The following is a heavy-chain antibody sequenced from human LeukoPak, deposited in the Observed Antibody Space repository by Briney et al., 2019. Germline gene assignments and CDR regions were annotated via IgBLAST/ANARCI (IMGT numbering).Heavy chain of an antibody. CDR3: ATELQLNKGGRDAFEI. J-gene: IGHJ3*02. CDR1: GFTFSNYW. D-gene: IGHD4-11*01. CDR2: IKQDGSEK. V-gene: IGHV3-7*01. Sequence: GGSLRLSCAASGFTFSNYWMSWVRQTPGKGLEWVANIKQDGSEKYYVDSVKGRFTISRDNAKNSVYLQINSLRAEDTAVYYCATELQLNKGGRDAFEIWGQGTMVTVSS.